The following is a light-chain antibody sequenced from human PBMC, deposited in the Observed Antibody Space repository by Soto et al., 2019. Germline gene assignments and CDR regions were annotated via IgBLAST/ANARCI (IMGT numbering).Light chain of an antibody. CDR2: WAS. CDR1: QSVLYSPNNKNY. CDR3: QPYLTTPRT. J-gene: IGKJ1*01. Sequence: DIVMTQSPDSLAVSLGERATINCKSSQSVLYSPNNKNYLAWYQQKPGQPPKVVIRWASTRESGVPDRFSGSGSGTDFTLTISSLQAEDVAVYYCQPYLTTPRTFGQGTKVDIK. V-gene: IGKV4-1*01.